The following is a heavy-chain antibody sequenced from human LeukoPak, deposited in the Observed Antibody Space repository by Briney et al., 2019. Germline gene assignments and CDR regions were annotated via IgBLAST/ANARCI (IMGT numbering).Heavy chain of an antibody. Sequence: GRSLRLSCAASGFTFSSYGMHWVRQAPGKGLEWVAVIWYDGSNKYYADSVKGRFTISRDNSKNTLYLQMNSLRAEDTAVYYCARGFGYYDSSGYYSPHLGYWGQGTLVTVSS. CDR1: GFTFSSYG. J-gene: IGHJ4*02. D-gene: IGHD3-22*01. V-gene: IGHV3-33*01. CDR3: ARGFGYYDSSGYYSPHLGY. CDR2: IWYDGSNK.